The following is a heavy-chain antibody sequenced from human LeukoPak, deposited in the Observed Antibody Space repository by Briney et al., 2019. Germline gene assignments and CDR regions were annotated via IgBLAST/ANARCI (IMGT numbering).Heavy chain of an antibody. J-gene: IGHJ3*02. V-gene: IGHV4-59*08. D-gene: IGHD3-9*01. Sequence: SETLSLTCTVSGGSISSYYWSWIRQPPGKGLEWIGYIYYSGSTNYNPSLKNRVTISVDTSKNQFSLKLSSVTAADTAVYYCARLSAYYDILTGSEDAFDIWGQGTMVTVSS. CDR1: GGSISSYY. CDR3: ARLSAYYDILTGSEDAFDI. CDR2: IYYSGST.